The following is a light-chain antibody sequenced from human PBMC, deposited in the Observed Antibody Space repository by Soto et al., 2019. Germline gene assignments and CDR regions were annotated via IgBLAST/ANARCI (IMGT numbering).Light chain of an antibody. V-gene: IGKV3-11*01. CDR3: QQRSNWLGT. Sequence: EIVLTQSPATLSLSPGERATHSCRASQSVSSYLAWYQQKPGQAPRLLIYDASNRATGIPARFSGSGSGTDFTLTISSLEPEDFAVYYCQQRSNWLGTFGQGTKVEIK. CDR1: QSVSSY. J-gene: IGKJ1*01. CDR2: DAS.